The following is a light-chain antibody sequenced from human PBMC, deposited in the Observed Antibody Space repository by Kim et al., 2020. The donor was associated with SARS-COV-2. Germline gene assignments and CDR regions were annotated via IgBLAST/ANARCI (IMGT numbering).Light chain of an antibody. J-gene: IGLJ3*02. Sequence: ELTQPPSASGTPGQRVTISCSGSNSNIESNTVNWYQQLPGTAPKLLIYSDNQRPSGVPDRFSGSKSDTSASLAISGLQSEDEADYYCAAWDDSLNVWVFGGGTQLTVL. CDR2: SDN. V-gene: IGLV1-44*01. CDR3: AAWDDSLNVWV. CDR1: NSNIESNT.